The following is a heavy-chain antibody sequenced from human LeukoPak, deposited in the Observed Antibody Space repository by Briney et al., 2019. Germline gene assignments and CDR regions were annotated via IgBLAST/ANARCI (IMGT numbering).Heavy chain of an antibody. J-gene: IGHJ4*02. V-gene: IGHV4-39*07. CDR1: GGSISSDTYY. CDR3: ARVYRWAFDY. D-gene: IGHD4-23*01. CDR2: VYYSGST. Sequence: SETLSLTCTVSGGSISSDTYYWGWIRQPPGKGLEWIGSVYYSGSTYYNPSLKSRVTISVDTSKSQFSLKMRSVTAADTAVYYCARVYRWAFDYWGQGTLVTVSS.